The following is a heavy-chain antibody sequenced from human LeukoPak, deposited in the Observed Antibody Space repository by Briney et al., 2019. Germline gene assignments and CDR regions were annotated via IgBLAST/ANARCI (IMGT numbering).Heavy chain of an antibody. CDR1: GHTFTSYG. D-gene: IGHD2-2*01. V-gene: IGHV1-18*01. CDR3: ARDYCSSTSCPSVDV. CDR2: ISAYNGNT. J-gene: IGHJ6*04. Sequence: ASVKVSCKASGHTFTSYGISWVRQAPGQGLEWMGWISAYNGNTNYAQKLQGRVTMTTDTSTSTAYMELRSLRSDDTAVYYCARDYCSSTSCPSVDVWGKGTTVTVSS.